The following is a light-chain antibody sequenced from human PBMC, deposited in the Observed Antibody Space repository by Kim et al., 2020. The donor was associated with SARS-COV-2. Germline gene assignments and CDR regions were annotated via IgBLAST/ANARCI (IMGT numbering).Light chain of an antibody. CDR3: QQYNNWPLT. Sequence: VSPGESATLACRASQSVNANLAWYQQKPGQAPRLLIYGASTRATGIPARFSGSGSGTEFTLTISSLQSEDFAVYYCQQYNNWPLTFGGGTKVEIK. CDR2: GAS. J-gene: IGKJ4*01. V-gene: IGKV3-15*01. CDR1: QSVNAN.